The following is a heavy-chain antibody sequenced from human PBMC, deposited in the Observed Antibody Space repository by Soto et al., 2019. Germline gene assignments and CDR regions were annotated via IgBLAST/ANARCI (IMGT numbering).Heavy chain of an antibody. Sequence: GGSMRLSCAASGFTFTIYWMSWVRQAPGKGLEWVANIKQDGSEKYYVDSVKGRFTISRDNAKNSLYLQMNSLRAEDTAVYYCAKFDWLLFDAFDIWGQGTMATVSS. V-gene: IGHV3-7*03. CDR1: GFTFTIYW. D-gene: IGHD3-9*01. CDR2: IKQDGSEK. J-gene: IGHJ3*02. CDR3: AKFDWLLFDAFDI.